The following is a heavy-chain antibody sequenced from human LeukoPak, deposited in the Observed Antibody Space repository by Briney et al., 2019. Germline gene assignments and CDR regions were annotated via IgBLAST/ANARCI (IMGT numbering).Heavy chain of an antibody. CDR2: IIPIFGTA. CDR1: GGTFSSYA. D-gene: IGHD2-2*01. Sequence: GASVKVSCKASGGTFSSYAISWVRQAPGQGLEWMGGIIPIFGTANYAQKFQGRVTTTADESTSTAYMELSSLRSEDTAVYYCARVPVVPAAGTYYYYGMDVWGKGTTVTVSS. V-gene: IGHV1-69*13. CDR3: ARVPVVPAAGTYYYYGMDV. J-gene: IGHJ6*04.